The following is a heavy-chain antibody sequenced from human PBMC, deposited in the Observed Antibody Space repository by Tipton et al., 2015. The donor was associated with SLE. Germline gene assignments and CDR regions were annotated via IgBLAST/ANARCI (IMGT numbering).Heavy chain of an antibody. CDR1: GFTFRRYW. D-gene: IGHD2-2*01. CDR3: ARERVIVVIPADNNRWGRFDP. CDR2: IDSDGSIT. Sequence: SLRLSCAASGFTFRRYWMHWVRQVPGKGLVWVARIDSDGSITTYADSVKGRFTISRDNAKNTLYLEMKSLRPEDTAVYYCARERVIVVIPADNNRWGRFDPWGQGTLVTVSS. V-gene: IGHV3-74*01. J-gene: IGHJ5*02.